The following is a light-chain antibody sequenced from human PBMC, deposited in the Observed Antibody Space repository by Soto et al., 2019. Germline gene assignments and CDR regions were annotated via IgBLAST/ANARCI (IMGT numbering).Light chain of an antibody. CDR1: QSISSY. CDR2: AAS. J-gene: IGKJ3*01. V-gene: IGKV1-39*01. Sequence: DIQMTQSPSSLSASVGDRVTITCRASQSISSYLNWYQQKPGKAPKLLIYAASSLQSGLPSRFSGSGSGTDVTLTISSLQPEDFATYYCQQSYSTLTFGPGTKVDIK. CDR3: QQSYSTLT.